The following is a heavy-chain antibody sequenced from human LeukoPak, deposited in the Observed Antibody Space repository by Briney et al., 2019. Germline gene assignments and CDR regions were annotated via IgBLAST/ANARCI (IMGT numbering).Heavy chain of an antibody. CDR3: ARGRSGYGPFDAFDI. D-gene: IGHD3-22*01. J-gene: IGHJ3*02. CDR2: SSSGSTTI. V-gene: IGHV3-48*02. CDR1: GFSFSSYN. Sequence: PGGSLRLSCAASGFSFSSYNMNWVRQAPGKGLEWVSYSSSGSTTIYYADSVKGRFTVTRDNAENSLYLQMNSLRDEDTAVYYCARGRSGYGPFDAFDIWGHGTWVTVSS.